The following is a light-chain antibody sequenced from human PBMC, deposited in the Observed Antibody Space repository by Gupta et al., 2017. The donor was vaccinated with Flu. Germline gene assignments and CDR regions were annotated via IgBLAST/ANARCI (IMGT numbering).Light chain of an antibody. CDR1: TSAVGCSNT. V-gene: IGLV2-14*03. J-gene: IGLJ2*01. CDR3: SSYPSGSTHVVA. CDR2: DVI. Sequence: TISCTGATSAVGCSNTVSWSKRRPATAPKLMIYDVINRRSRKSHRSSGSTFGDTASVTISGLQAADEADYYCSSYPSGSTHVVAFGGGTKLTVL.